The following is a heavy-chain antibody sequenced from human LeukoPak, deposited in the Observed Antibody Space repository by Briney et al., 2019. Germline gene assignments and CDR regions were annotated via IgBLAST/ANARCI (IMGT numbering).Heavy chain of an antibody. Sequence: GGSLRLSCAVSGFTFSSYAMSWVRQAPGKGLQWVSVISASGGSTYYADSVKGRFTISRDNSKNTLYLQMNSLRAEDTAVYYCARERVRAYYFDYWGQGTLVTVSS. CDR1: GFTFSSYA. D-gene: IGHD3-16*02. V-gene: IGHV3-23*01. CDR2: ISASGGST. J-gene: IGHJ4*02. CDR3: ARERVRAYYFDY.